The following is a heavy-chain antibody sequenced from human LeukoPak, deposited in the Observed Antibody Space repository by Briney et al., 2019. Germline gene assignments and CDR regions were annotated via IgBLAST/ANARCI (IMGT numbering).Heavy chain of an antibody. CDR2: IYYSGST. CDR1: GGSISSYY. Sequence: SETLSLTCTVSGGSISSYYWSWLRQPPGKGLEWIGYIYYSGSTNYNPSLKSRVTISVDTSKNQFSLKLSSVTAADTAVYYCARDRLYCSGGSCYFLTGFDPWGQGTLVTVSS. V-gene: IGHV4-59*01. D-gene: IGHD2-15*01. CDR3: ARDRLYCSGGSCYFLTGFDP. J-gene: IGHJ5*02.